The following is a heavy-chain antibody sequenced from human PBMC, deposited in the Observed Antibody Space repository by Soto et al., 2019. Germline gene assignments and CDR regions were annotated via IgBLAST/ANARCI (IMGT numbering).Heavy chain of an antibody. CDR2: IFHSGST. V-gene: IGHV4-31*03. J-gene: IGHJ5*02. D-gene: IGHD6-13*01. CDR3: ARGGIAGPWFDP. CDR1: GGYINSGGFY. Sequence: QVQLQESGPGLLKPSQTLSLTCNVSGGYINSGGFYWSWIRQHPGKGLEWIGYIFHSGSTLYNPSRKSRVTLSADTSKNQLSRNLMSVTVADTAVYYCARGGIAGPWFDPWGQGTLVTVSS.